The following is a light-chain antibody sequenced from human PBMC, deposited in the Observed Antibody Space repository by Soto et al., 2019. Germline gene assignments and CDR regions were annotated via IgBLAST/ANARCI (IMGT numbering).Light chain of an antibody. J-gene: IGKJ2*01. Sequence: DIPMTQSPSSLSASIGDRVTITCRASQTVESYLNWYQHKPGKAPQLLISGATTLRGGVPSRFSGSASGPDFTLTISSLQPADVATYYCEQCYSTPYTFGQGTKL. CDR1: QTVESY. V-gene: IGKV1-39*01. CDR2: GAT. CDR3: EQCYSTPYT.